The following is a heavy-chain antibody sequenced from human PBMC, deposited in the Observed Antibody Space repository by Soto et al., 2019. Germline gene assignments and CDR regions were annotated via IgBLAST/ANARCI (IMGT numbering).Heavy chain of an antibody. D-gene: IGHD6-13*01. CDR2: INAGNGNT. Sequence: GASVKVSCKASGYTFTSYAMHWVRQAPGQRLEWMGWINAGNGNTKYSQKFQGRVTITRDTSASTAYMELSSLRSEDTAVYYCARAYSSSWYFDYWGQGTLVTVSS. CDR1: GYTFTSYA. CDR3: ARAYSSSWYFDY. V-gene: IGHV1-3*01. J-gene: IGHJ4*02.